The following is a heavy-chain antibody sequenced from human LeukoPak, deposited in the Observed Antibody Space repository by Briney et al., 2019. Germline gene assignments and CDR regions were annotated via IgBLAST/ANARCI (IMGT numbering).Heavy chain of an antibody. CDR3: ARGEVVPAASHAFDI. D-gene: IGHD2-2*01. Sequence: SVKVSCKASGGTFSSYAISWVRQAPGQGLEWMGGIIPIFGTANYAQKLQGRVTITADESTSTAYMELSSLRSEDTAVYYCARGEVVPAASHAFDIWGQGTMVTVSS. V-gene: IGHV1-69*13. J-gene: IGHJ3*02. CDR1: GGTFSSYA. CDR2: IIPIFGTA.